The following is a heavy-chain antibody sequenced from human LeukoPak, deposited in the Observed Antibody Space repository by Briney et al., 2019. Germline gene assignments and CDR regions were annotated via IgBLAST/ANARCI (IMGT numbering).Heavy chain of an antibody. V-gene: IGHV4-59*08. CDR3: ARRNVLTEGEAFDI. D-gene: IGHD3-16*01. CDR2: IYYSGST. CDR1: GVSISSYY. Sequence: PSETLSLTCTVSGVSISSYYWSWIRQPPGKGLEWIGYIYYSGSTNYNPSLKSRVTISIDASKNQFSLKLNSVTAADTAVYYCARRNVLTEGEAFDIWGQGTLVTVSS. J-gene: IGHJ3*02.